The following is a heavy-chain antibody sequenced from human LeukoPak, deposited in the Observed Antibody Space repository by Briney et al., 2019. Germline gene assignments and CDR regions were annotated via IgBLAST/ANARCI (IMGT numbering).Heavy chain of an antibody. CDR1: GYTFTYYY. CDR2: INPDTGGT. Sequence: GASVKVSCMASGYTFTYYYVHWVRQVPGQGLEWMGRINPDTGGTNYAQRFQGRVTMTRDTSISTAYMELSRLRFDDTAVYYCARDLNVFWGQGTLVTVSS. J-gene: IGHJ4*02. V-gene: IGHV1-2*06. CDR3: ARDLNVF.